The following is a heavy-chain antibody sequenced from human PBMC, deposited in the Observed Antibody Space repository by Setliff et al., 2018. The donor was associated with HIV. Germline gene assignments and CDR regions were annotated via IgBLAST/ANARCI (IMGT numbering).Heavy chain of an antibody. CDR1: GYTFSLYG. CDR3: ARDVVSMKVDPGYFGN. Sequence: GGSLRLSCSASGYTFSLYGMHWVRQAPGKGLEWVAVIWYDGSNKYYVDSVKGRFTISRDNSKNTVYLQMNSLRAEDTAVYYCARDVVSMKVDPGYFGNWGQGTQVTVSS. CDR2: IWYDGSNK. J-gene: IGHJ4*02. D-gene: IGHD3-22*01. V-gene: IGHV3-33*01.